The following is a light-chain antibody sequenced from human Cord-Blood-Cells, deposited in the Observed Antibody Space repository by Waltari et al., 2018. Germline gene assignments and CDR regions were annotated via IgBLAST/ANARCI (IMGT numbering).Light chain of an antibody. CDR2: DVS. CDR1: SSDDGGYNS. J-gene: IGLJ1*01. V-gene: IGLV2-11*01. CDR3: CSYAGSYTLV. Sequence: HSALTQPRTVSGSPGQSVPIPCPGTSSDDGGYNSVSWYQQPPGKAPKLMIYDVSKRPSGVPDRFSGSKSGNTASLTISGLQAEDEADYYCCSYAGSYTLVFGTGTKVTVL.